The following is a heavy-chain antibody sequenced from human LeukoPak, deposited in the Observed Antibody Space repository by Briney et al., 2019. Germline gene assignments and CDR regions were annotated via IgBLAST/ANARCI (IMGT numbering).Heavy chain of an antibody. CDR1: GFTFSSYG. V-gene: IGHV3-30*02. D-gene: IGHD2-2*01. CDR3: ARGPSSANFLHFDY. J-gene: IGHJ4*02. CDR2: IRYDGSNK. Sequence: GGSLRLSCAASGFTFSSYGMHWVRQAPGKGLEWVAFIRYDGSNKYYADSVKGRFTISRDNSKNTLYLQMNSLRAEDTAVYYCARGPSSANFLHFDYWGQGTLVTVSS.